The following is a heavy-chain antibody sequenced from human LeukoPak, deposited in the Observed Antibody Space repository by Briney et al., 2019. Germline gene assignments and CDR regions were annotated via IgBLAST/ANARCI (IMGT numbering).Heavy chain of an antibody. CDR2: LNWNVGST. D-gene: IGHD5-24*01. CDR3: ARDFNSAFDI. Sequence: GGSLRLSCAASGFTFDDYGMSWVRQAPGKGLEWVSGLNWNVGSTGYADSVKGRCIISRDNAKNSLYLQMNSLRAEDTALYYCARDFNSAFDIWGQGTMVTVSS. CDR1: GFTFDDYG. J-gene: IGHJ3*02. V-gene: IGHV3-20*04.